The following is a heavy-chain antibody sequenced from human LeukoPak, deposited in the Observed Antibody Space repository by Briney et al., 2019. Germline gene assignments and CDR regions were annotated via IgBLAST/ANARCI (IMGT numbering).Heavy chain of an antibody. CDR1: GGSISSYY. D-gene: IGHD3-9*01. CDR2: IYYSGST. V-gene: IGHV4-59*08. CDR3: ARHFDWSHYYYGMDV. Sequence: SETLSLTCTVSGGSISSYYWSWIRQPPGKGLEWIGYIYYSGSTNYNPSLKSRVTISVDTSKNQFSLKLSSVTAADTAVYYCARHFDWSHYYYGMDVWGQGTTATVSS. J-gene: IGHJ6*02.